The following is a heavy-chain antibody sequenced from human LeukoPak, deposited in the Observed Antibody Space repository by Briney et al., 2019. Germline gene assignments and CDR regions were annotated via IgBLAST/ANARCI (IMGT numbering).Heavy chain of an antibody. V-gene: IGHV3-74*01. Sequence: GGSLRLSCAASGFTFSNYWVHWVRQAAGKGLLWVSRINSDGTSTSHADFVKGRFTISRDNAKNSLYLQMNSLRAEDTAVYYCARGLSGVGYWGQGTLVTVSS. J-gene: IGHJ4*02. CDR2: INSDGTST. CDR1: GFTFSNYW. CDR3: ARGLSGVGY. D-gene: IGHD3-3*01.